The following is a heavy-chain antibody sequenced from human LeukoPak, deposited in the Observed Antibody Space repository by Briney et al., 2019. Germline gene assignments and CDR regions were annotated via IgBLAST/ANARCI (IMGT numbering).Heavy chain of an antibody. D-gene: IGHD2-2*01. CDR1: GFTFSSYA. V-gene: IGHV3-69-1*01. J-gene: IGHJ5*02. CDR2: ISSNNNI. CDR3: GREDCNNVRCYGASDA. Sequence: GGSLRLSCVGSGFTFSSYAMNWVRQAPGKGLEWISSISSNNNIYYADSVKGRFTISRDNAKNSLSLQMNSLRGEDTAVYYCGREDCNNVRCYGASDAWGQGTLVTVSS.